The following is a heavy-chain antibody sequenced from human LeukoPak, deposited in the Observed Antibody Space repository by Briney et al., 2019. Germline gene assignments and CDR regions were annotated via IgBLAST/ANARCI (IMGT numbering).Heavy chain of an antibody. CDR3: AREASYGDPAFDY. CDR1: GFSFSIYD. CDR2: FSSSGSTI. J-gene: IGHJ4*02. V-gene: IGHV3-48*03. Sequence: GGSLSLSCADSGFSFSIYDMNWVRQAPGMSLQWVSYFSSSGSTIYYADSVKGRLTISRDNAKNSLYLQMNSLRAEVTAVYYCAREASYGDPAFDYWGQGTLVTVSS. D-gene: IGHD4-17*01.